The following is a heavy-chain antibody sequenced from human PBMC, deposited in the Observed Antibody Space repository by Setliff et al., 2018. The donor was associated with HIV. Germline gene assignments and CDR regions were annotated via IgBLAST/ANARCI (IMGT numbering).Heavy chain of an antibody. CDR3: ARCPSPPYCTSTTCYVDYYYMDV. CDR2: IYYSGDT. Sequence: SETLSLTCNVSGDSITSYYWIWIRQSPGNGLEWIGYIYYSGDTNYNPSLKSRVTMSVDTSKNQFSLKLSSVPAADTAVYYCARCPSPPYCTSTTCYVDYYYMDVWGKGTTVTVSS. V-gene: IGHV4-59*01. J-gene: IGHJ6*03. D-gene: IGHD2-2*01. CDR1: GDSITSYY.